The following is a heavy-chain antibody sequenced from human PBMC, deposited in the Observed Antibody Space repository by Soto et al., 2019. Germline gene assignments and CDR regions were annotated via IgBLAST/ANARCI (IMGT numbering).Heavy chain of an antibody. V-gene: IGHV1-69*01. Sequence: QVQLVQSGAEVKKPGSSVKVSCKASGGSFSSYAISWVRQGPGQGLEWMGGIIPIFCTANYAQKYQGRVTISADESTSRAYMELSRLSSKDTAGYYCARTSPYSYRHYYFDYWVQHSLVTVS. CDR3: ARTSPYSYRHYYFDY. D-gene: IGHD5-18*01. J-gene: IGHJ4*02. CDR1: GGSFSSYA. CDR2: IIPIFCTA.